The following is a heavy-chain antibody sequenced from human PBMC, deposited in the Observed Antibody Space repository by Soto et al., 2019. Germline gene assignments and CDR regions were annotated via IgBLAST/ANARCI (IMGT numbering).Heavy chain of an antibody. CDR1: GGTFSSYA. CDR3: ARDAPGIAAAGTTGFDP. Sequence: ASVKVSCKASGGTFSSYAISWVRQAPGQGLEWMGGIIPIFGTANYAQKFQGRVTITADESTSTAYMELSSLRSEDTAVYYCARDAPGIAAAGTTGFDPWGQGTLVTVSS. V-gene: IGHV1-69*13. CDR2: IIPIFGTA. D-gene: IGHD6-13*01. J-gene: IGHJ5*02.